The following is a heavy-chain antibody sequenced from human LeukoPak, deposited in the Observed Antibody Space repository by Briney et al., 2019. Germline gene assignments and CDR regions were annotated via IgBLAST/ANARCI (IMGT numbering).Heavy chain of an antibody. Sequence: ASVKVSCKASGYTFTSYGISWVRQAPGQGLEWMGWISAYNGNTNYAQKFQGRVTMTEDTSTDTAYMELSSLRSEDTAVYYCATCSGVVVAAGFWFDPWGQGTLVTVSS. J-gene: IGHJ5*02. D-gene: IGHD2-15*01. CDR3: ATCSGVVVAAGFWFDP. CDR2: ISAYNGNT. CDR1: GYTFTSYG. V-gene: IGHV1-18*01.